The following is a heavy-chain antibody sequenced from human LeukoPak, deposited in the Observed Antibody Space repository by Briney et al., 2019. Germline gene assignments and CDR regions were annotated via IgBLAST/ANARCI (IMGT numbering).Heavy chain of an antibody. D-gene: IGHD5-18*01. V-gene: IGHV4-4*02. J-gene: IGHJ4*02. CDR3: ARDRGGYTYSHDY. Sequence: SETLSLTCAVSGGSISSNNWWIWVRQSPEKGLEWIGEIYHDGSTNYDPSLKSRVTISMDKSKNQLSLKLNFVTAADTAVYYCARDRGGYTYSHDYWGQGTLVTVSS. CDR1: GGSISSNNW. CDR2: IYHDGST.